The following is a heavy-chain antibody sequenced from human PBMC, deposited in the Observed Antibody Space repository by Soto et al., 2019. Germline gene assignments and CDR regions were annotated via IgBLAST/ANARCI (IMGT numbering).Heavy chain of an antibody. CDR1: GYTFTNYW. V-gene: IGHV5-51*01. Sequence: GESLKISFKGSGYTFTNYWIGWVRQMPGKGLEWMGIIYPGDSDTKYNPSFQGQVTISADKSITTSYLQWSSLKATDTAIYYCAYSIFYYGMDVWGQGTTVTVSS. CDR3: AYSIFYYGMDV. CDR2: IYPGDSDT. D-gene: IGHD2-15*01. J-gene: IGHJ6*02.